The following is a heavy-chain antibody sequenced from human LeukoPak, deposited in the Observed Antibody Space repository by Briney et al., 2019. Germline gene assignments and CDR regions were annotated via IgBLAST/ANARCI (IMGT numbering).Heavy chain of an antibody. J-gene: IGHJ4*02. CDR2: LSADGNSK. CDR1: GLTLSNYA. V-gene: IGHV3-64D*06. Sequence: PGGSLRLSRSASGLTLSNYAMHWVRQPPRKGLEYVLALSADGNSKFYAASVKGKFTTSRDSSNNTVALQMSSLSPEDAAVYYCVRKGWVSGAIDYWGQGPLVTVSS. CDR3: VRKGWVSGAIDY. D-gene: IGHD6-13*01.